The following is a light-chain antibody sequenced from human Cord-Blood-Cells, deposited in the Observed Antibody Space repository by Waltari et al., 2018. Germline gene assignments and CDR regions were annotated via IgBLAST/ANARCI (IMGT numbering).Light chain of an antibody. V-gene: IGLV2-14*01. CDR2: EVS. Sequence: ISCTGTSSDVGGYNYVSWYQQHPGKAPKLMIYEVSNRPSGVSNRFSGSKSGNTASLTISGLQAEDEADYYCSSYTSSSTLVVFGGGTKLTVL. CDR3: SSYTSSSTLVV. J-gene: IGLJ2*01. CDR1: SSDVGGYNY.